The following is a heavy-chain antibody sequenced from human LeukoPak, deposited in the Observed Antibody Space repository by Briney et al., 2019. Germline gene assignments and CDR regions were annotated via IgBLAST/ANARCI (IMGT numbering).Heavy chain of an antibody. CDR3: ARALTERGQNWFDP. D-gene: IGHD3-10*01. CDR1: GYSFTSNW. Sequence: GESLKISCKGSGYSFTSNWIGWVRQMPGKGLEWMGIIYPGDSNTKYSPSFQGQVTISADKSISTAYLQWSSLKASDTAMYYCARALTERGQNWFDPWGQGTLVTVSS. V-gene: IGHV5-51*01. CDR2: IYPGDSNT. J-gene: IGHJ5*02.